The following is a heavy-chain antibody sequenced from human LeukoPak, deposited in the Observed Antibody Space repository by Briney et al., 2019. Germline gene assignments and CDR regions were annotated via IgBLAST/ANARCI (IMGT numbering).Heavy chain of an antibody. D-gene: IGHD1-14*01. V-gene: IGHV3-33*01. CDR1: GFTFGGYG. CDR3: TRYNNDHFDY. CDR2: IAYDGSRA. Sequence: GRSLRPSCAGSGFTFGGYGMHWFRQTPGKGLEWVAVIAYDGSRALYADSVKGRFTISRDNSKNTMSVQMDDLRAEDTAVYYCTRYNNDHFDYWGQGTLVTFSS. J-gene: IGHJ4*02.